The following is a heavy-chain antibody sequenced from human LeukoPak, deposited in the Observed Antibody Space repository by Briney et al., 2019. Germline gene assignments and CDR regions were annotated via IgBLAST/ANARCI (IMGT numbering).Heavy chain of an antibody. Sequence: SETLSLTCAVYGGSFSGYYWSWIRQPPGEGLEWIGEINHSGSTNYNPSLKSRVTISVDTSKNQFSLKLSSVTAADTAVYYCARGRLSPLHVYYYYGMDVWGQGTRSPPP. V-gene: IGHV4-34*01. D-gene: IGHD2/OR15-2a*01. J-gene: IGHJ6*02. CDR1: GGSFSGYY. CDR3: ARGRLSPLHVYYYYGMDV. CDR2: INHSGST.